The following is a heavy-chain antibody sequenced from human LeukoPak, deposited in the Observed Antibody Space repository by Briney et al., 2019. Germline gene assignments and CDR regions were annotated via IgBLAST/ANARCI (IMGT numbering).Heavy chain of an antibody. CDR1: GLTFSNYV. CDR2: ISGSGDST. V-gene: IGHV3-23*01. Sequence: GGSLRLSCAASGLTFSNYVMSWVRQAPGKGLEWVSGISGSGDSTYYADSVKGRFTISRDNSKNTLYLQMNSLRVEDTAAYYCAKVRAPSGWFNSDYWGQGTLVTVSS. CDR3: AKVRAPSGWFNSDY. D-gene: IGHD6-19*01. J-gene: IGHJ4*02.